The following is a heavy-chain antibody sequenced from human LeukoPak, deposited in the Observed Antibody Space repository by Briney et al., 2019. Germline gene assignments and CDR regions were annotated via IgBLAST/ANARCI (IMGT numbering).Heavy chain of an antibody. J-gene: IGHJ4*02. CDR3: AKDKSYYYDSGSYGLDY. V-gene: IGHV3-23*01. CDR2: ISGSGGST. CDR1: GFTFSSYA. D-gene: IGHD3-10*01. Sequence: GGSLRLSCAASGFTFSSYAMSWVRQAPGKGLEWVSAISGSGGSTYYADSVKGRFTISRDNSKNTLYLQMNSLRAEDTAVYYCAKDKSYYYDSGSYGLDYWGQGTLVTVSS.